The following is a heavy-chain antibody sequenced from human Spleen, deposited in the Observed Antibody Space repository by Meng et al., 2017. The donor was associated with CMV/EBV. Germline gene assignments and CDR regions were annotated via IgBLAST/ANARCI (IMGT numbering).Heavy chain of an antibody. CDR3: ARTERYCSSTSCYVSFDY. V-gene: IGHV1-2*02. CDR1: GYTFTGYY. D-gene: IGHD2-2*01. CDR2: INPNSGGT. J-gene: IGHJ4*02. Sequence: ASVKVSCKASGYTFTGYYMHWVRQAPGQGLEWMGWINPNSGGTNYAQKFQGRVTMTRDTSISTAYMELSRLRSDDTAVYYCARTERYCSSTSCYVSFDYWGQGTLVTVSS.